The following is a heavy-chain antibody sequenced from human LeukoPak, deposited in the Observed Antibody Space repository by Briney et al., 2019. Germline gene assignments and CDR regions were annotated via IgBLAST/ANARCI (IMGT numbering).Heavy chain of an antibody. V-gene: IGHV1-46*01. CDR3: ASAPYCSSTSCYLPPDY. D-gene: IGHD2-2*01. Sequence: ASVKVSFKASGYTFTSYYMHWVRQAPGQGLEWMGIINPSGGSTSYAQKFQGRVTMTRDTSTSTVYMELSSLRSEDTAVYYCASAPYCSSTSCYLPPDYWGQGTLVTVSS. CDR2: INPSGGST. CDR1: GYTFTSYY. J-gene: IGHJ4*02.